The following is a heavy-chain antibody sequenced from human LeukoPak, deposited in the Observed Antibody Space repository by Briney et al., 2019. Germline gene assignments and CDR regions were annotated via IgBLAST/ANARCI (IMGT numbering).Heavy chain of an antibody. CDR2: IYTSGST. V-gene: IGHV4-4*07. CDR3: ARDGSGWSRYYFDY. D-gene: IGHD6-19*01. CDR1: GGSISSYF. J-gene: IGHJ4*02. Sequence: PSETLSLICTVSGGSISSYFWSWFRQPAGKGLEWIGRIYTSGSTYYNPSLKSRVTMSVDTSKNQFSLKLSSVTAADTAVYYRARDGSGWSRYYFDYWGQGTLVTVSS.